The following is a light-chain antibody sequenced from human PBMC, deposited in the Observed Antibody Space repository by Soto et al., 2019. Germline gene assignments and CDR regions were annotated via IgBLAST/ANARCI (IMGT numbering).Light chain of an antibody. J-gene: IGKJ1*01. CDR1: QSIRSSY. CDR2: GAS. Sequence: VLRQTPGTRSLSRGERATGSGRGSQSIRSSYLAWYQQRPGQAPRLLIYGASSKATGIPDRFTGSASGTEFPPTISTLEPEDSPVHYCQQYGSSSWTFGQGTKVDIK. CDR3: QQYGSSSWT. V-gene: IGKV3-20*01.